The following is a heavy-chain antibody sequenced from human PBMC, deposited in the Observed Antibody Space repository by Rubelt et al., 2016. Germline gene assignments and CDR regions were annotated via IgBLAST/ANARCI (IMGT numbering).Heavy chain of an antibody. CDR2: IGSAGDT. V-gene: IGHV3-13*04. D-gene: IGHD1-26*01. Sequence: DEQLVVSGGDLVQPGGSLRLSCAASGFTFSRYDMHWVRQTPENGLEWVSSIGSAGDTYYLGSVKGRFTISRTNAKDSLYLQMNSLRAVDTAMYFCVREDDTLSVGAFDVWGQGTMVTVSS. CDR3: VREDDTLSVGAFDV. CDR1: GFTFSRYD. J-gene: IGHJ3*01.